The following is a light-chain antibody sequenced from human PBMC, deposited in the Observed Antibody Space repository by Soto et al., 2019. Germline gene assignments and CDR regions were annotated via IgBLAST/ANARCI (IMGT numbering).Light chain of an antibody. Sequence: EIVMTQSPATLSVSPGERAALSCRASQSVSSKLAWYQQKPGQAPRLLIYRASTRATDIPARFSGSGSGTEFTLTISSLQSEDFAVYYCQQYNNRSPETVGQGTKVDIK. CDR1: QSVSSK. CDR3: QQYNNRSPET. J-gene: IGKJ1*01. V-gene: IGKV3-15*01. CDR2: RAS.